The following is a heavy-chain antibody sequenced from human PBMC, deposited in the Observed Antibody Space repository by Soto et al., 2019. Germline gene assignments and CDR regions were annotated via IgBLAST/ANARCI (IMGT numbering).Heavy chain of an antibody. CDR2: INPNSGGT. J-gene: IGHJ6*02. Sequence: ASVKVSCKASGYTFTGYYMHWVRQAPGQGLEWMGWINPNSGGTNYAQKLQGWVTMTRDTSISTDYMELSRLRSDDTAVYYCARVPYYYGSGSSKYYYGMDVWGQGTTVTVSS. CDR1: GYTFTGYY. D-gene: IGHD3-10*01. CDR3: ARVPYYYGSGSSKYYYGMDV. V-gene: IGHV1-2*04.